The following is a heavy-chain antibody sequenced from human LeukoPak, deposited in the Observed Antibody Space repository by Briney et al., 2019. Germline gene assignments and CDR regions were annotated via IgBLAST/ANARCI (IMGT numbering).Heavy chain of an antibody. CDR3: ANAKRSSSPFDY. D-gene: IGHD6-13*01. J-gene: IGHJ4*02. V-gene: IGHV3-30*02. Sequence: GGSLRLSCAASGFTFSSYGMHWVRQAPGKGLEWVAFIRYDGSNKYYADSVKGRFTISRDNSKNTLYLQMNSLRAEDTAVYYCANAKRSSSPFDYWGQGTLVTVSS. CDR1: GFTFSSYG. CDR2: IRYDGSNK.